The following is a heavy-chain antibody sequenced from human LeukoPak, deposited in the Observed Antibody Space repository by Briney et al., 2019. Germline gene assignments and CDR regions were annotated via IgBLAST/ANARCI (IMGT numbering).Heavy chain of an antibody. CDR2: IKQDGSEK. D-gene: IGHD6-19*01. V-gene: IGHV3-7*01. Sequence: GRSLRLSCAASGFTFSSYAMHWVRQAPGKGLEWVANIKQDGSEKYYVDSVKGRFTISRDNAKNSLYLQMNSLRAEDTAVYYCARSTAVPTFNYWGQGTLVTVSS. CDR1: GFTFSSYA. J-gene: IGHJ4*02. CDR3: ARSTAVPTFNY.